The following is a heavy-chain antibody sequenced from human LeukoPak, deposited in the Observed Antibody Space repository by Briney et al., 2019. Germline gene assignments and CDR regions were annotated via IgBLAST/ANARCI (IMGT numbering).Heavy chain of an antibody. Sequence: GASVKVSCKASGYTFTGYYIHWVRQAPGQGLEWMAWINPNSGDTNFAQKFQGRVTMTRDTSISTVYMELSRLRPDDTAVYYCVRSPTSGTYYNRPYYFDYWGQGTLVTVSS. CDR3: VRSPTSGTYYNRPYYFDY. D-gene: IGHD3-10*01. V-gene: IGHV1-2*02. J-gene: IGHJ4*02. CDR1: GYTFTGYY. CDR2: INPNSGDT.